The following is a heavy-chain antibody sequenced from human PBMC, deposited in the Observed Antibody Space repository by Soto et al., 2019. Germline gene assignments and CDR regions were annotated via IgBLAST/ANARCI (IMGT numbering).Heavy chain of an antibody. J-gene: IGHJ6*02. CDR3: SSMGDPLQVNLYYGMDV. V-gene: IGHV1-46*01. CDR2: INPSGGSA. CDR1: GYTFTSYY. D-gene: IGHD3-10*01. Sequence: QVQLVQSGAEVKKPGASVKVSCKASGYTFTSYYMHWVRQAPGQGLEWMGIINPSGGSATYAQNFQGRVIMTRDASTSTLYMELRGLRSEDTAAYYYSSMGDPLQVNLYYGMDVWGQGSTVTISS.